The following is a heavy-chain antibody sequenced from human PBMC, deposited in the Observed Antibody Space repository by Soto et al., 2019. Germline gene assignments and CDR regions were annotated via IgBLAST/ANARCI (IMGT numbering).Heavy chain of an antibody. D-gene: IGHD6-13*01. Sequence: PGGSLRLSCAASGFTFSYYSMNWVRQAPGKGLEWVSYISSSSSTINYAESVKGRFTISRDNAKNSLYLQMNSLRAEDTSVYYCAKENGYSSSWFEFDYWGQGTLVTVSS. CDR1: GFTFSYYS. J-gene: IGHJ4*02. CDR2: ISSSSSTI. V-gene: IGHV3-48*01. CDR3: AKENGYSSSWFEFDY.